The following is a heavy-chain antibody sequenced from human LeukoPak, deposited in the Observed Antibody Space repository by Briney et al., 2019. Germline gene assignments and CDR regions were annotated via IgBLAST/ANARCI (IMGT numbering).Heavy chain of an antibody. J-gene: IGHJ6*02. V-gene: IGHV1-69*04. CDR2: IIPILGIA. D-gene: IGHD3-10*01. CDR1: GGSFSSYA. Sequence: SVQVSRQASGGSFSSYALSWVRPAPGQGLEWMGRIIPILGIANYAQKFQGRVTITADKSTSTAYMELSSLRSEDTAVYYCAREGGEAEMDYYYYGMDVWGQGTTVTVSS. CDR3: AREGGEAEMDYYYYGMDV.